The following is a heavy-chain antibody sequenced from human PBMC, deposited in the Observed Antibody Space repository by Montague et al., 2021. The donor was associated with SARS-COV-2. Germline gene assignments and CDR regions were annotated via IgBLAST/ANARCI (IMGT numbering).Heavy chain of an antibody. Sequence: CAISGDSVAGITGRWEEHRYDLSTHRERLCRPYLRNKRYYDYAVXXKSRMTISPDTFKNQFSLQLSSVTPEDRAVYYCARDPRYSLSWSFDYWGQGTLVTVSS. D-gene: IGHD6-13*01. CDR1: GDSVAGITGR. J-gene: IGHJ4*02. V-gene: IGHV6-1*01. CDR2: PYLRNKRYY. CDR3: ARDPRYSLSWSFDY.